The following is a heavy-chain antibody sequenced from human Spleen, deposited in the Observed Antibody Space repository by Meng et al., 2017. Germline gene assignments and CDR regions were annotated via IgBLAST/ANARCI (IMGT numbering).Heavy chain of an antibody. J-gene: IGHJ4*02. CDR3: ASKTPLGELSYLDY. V-gene: IGHV4-34*01. CDR2: INHSGST. Sequence: QVPLQHGGVGLWKSSGTQTLTCSVYGGSFSGSYWSWIRQPPGKGLEWIGEINHSGSTNYNPSPKSRVTISVYTSKNQFSLKLTSVTAADTAVYYCASKTPLGELSYLDYWGQGALVTVSS. D-gene: IGHD3-16*02. CDR1: GGSFSGSY.